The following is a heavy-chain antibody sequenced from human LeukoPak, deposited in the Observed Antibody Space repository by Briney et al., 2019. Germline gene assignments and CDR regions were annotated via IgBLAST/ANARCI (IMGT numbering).Heavy chain of an antibody. CDR3: EREGPFDF. Sequence: GGSLRLSCAASGFTFRNYWMSWVRQAPGKGLEWVANIKQDGSEKYYVDSVKGRFTISRDNAKNSLYLQMNCLRTDDTAVYFCEREGPFDFWGQGTLVTVSS. J-gene: IGHJ4*02. CDR2: IKQDGSEK. V-gene: IGHV3-7*01. CDR1: GFTFRNYW.